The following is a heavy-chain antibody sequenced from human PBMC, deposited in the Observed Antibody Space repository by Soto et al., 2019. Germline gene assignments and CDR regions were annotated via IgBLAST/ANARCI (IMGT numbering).Heavy chain of an antibody. V-gene: IGHV1-3*01. CDR3: ARKGPYSYAYYFDY. D-gene: IGHD5-18*01. Sequence: ASVKVSCKASGYTFTSYAMHWVRQAPGQRLEWMGWINAGNGNTKYSQKFQGRVTITRDTSASTAYMELSSLRSEDTAVYYCARKGPYSYAYYFDYWGLGVLVTVSS. J-gene: IGHJ4*02. CDR2: INAGNGNT. CDR1: GYTFTSYA.